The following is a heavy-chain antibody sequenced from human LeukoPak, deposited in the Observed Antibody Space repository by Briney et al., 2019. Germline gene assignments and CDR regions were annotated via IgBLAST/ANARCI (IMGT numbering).Heavy chain of an antibody. D-gene: IGHD2-2*01. CDR3: AKADIVVVPAATEHY. V-gene: IGHV3-23*01. CDR2: ISGSGGST. Sequence: TGGSLRLSCAASGFTFSSYAMSWVRQAPGKGLEWVSAISGSGGSTYYADSVKGRFTISRDNSKNTLYLQMNSLRAEDTAVYYCAKADIVVVPAATEHYWGQGTLVTVSS. CDR1: GFTFSSYA. J-gene: IGHJ4*02.